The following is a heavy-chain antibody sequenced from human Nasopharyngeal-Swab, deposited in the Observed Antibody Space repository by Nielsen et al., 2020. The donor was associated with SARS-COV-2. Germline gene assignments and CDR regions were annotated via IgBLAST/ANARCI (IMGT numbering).Heavy chain of an antibody. D-gene: IGHD6-19*01. CDR1: GFTFSSYW. V-gene: IGHV3-74*01. Sequence: GGSLRLSCAASGFTFSSYWTHWVRQAPGKGLVWVSRINSDGSSTRDADSVKGRFTISRDNAKNTLYLQMNSLRAEDTAVYYCARPGSSGSYDAFDIWGQGTMVTVSS. CDR3: ARPGSSGSYDAFDI. CDR2: INSDGSST. J-gene: IGHJ3*02.